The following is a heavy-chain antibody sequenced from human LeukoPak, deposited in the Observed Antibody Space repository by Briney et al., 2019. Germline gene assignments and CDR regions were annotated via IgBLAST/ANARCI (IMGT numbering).Heavy chain of an antibody. V-gene: IGHV3-66*01. J-gene: IGHJ6*03. CDR1: GFTVSSNY. CDR2: IYSGGST. CDR3: AKVAEVGATGYYYYMDV. Sequence: PGGSLRLSCAASGFTVSSNYMNWVRQAPGKGLEWVSVIYSGGSTYYADSVKGRFTISRDNSKNTLYLQMNSLRAEDTAVYYCAKVAEVGATGYYYYMDVRGKGTTVTISS. D-gene: IGHD1-26*01.